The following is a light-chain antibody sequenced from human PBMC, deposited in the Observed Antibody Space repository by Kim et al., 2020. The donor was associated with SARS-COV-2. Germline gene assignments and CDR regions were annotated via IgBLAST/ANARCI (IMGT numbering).Light chain of an antibody. CDR2: GAS. J-gene: IGKJ1*01. V-gene: IGKV3-20*01. CDR3: QQYGTSPWT. Sequence: SPGEIATLSCRASQRVTSSYLAWYQQKPGQAPRLLISGASSRATGIPDRFSGSGSVTDFTLTISRLEPEDIAVYYCQQYGTSPWTFGQGTKVDIK. CDR1: QRVTSSY.